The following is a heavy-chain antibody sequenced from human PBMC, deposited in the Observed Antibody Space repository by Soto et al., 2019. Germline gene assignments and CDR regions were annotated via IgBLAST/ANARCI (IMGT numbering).Heavy chain of an antibody. V-gene: IGHV1-46*01. D-gene: IGHD1-26*01. CDR3: ARATSGSFDALDM. CDR2: INPSGGST. Sequence: ASVKVSCKASGYTFTSYYMHWVRQAPGQGFEWMAVINPSGGSTSYAQKFQGRVTMTRDTSTSTIYMELSSLRSEDTAVYYCARATSGSFDALDMWGQGTMVTVSS. CDR1: GYTFTSYY. J-gene: IGHJ3*02.